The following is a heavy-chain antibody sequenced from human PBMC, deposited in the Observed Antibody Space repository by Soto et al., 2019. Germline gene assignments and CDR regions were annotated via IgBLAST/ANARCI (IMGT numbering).Heavy chain of an antibody. D-gene: IGHD2-21*02. V-gene: IGHV4-39*01. CDR3: GKVLVPATNNTDSDS. J-gene: IGHJ4*02. Sequence: SETLSLTCTVSGGSVSSNAYYWGWIRQPPAKGLEWIGNIDYNGVTSYNPSLKTRVTISRDTSKNQFSLRLTSVTAADTALYSFGKVLVPATNNTDSDSWGPGIMIAVSS. CDR1: GGSVSSNAYY. CDR2: IDYNGVT.